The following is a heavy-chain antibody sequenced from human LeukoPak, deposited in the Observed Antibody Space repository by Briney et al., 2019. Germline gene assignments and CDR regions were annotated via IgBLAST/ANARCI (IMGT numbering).Heavy chain of an antibody. Sequence: QAGGSLRLSCAASGTTFSGSAMHWVRQASGKGLEGVGRIRSKANNYATAYAASLKGMFSVSRDDSKNTEYLYMSNLETEDTAIYYCTRQFDGVGYYPDYWGQGTLVTVSS. CDR3: TRQFDGVGYYPDY. CDR2: IRSKANNYAT. CDR1: GTTFSGSA. V-gene: IGHV3-73*01. D-gene: IGHD3-22*01. J-gene: IGHJ4*02.